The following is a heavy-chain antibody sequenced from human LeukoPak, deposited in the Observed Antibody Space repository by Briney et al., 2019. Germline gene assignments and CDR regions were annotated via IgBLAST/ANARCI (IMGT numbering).Heavy chain of an antibody. J-gene: IGHJ5*02. CDR1: GGSFSGYY. D-gene: IGHD3-9*01. Sequence: SETLSLTCAVYGGSFSGYYWSWIRQPPGKGLEWIGEINHSGSTNYNPSLKSRVTISVDTSKNQFSLKLSSVTAADTAVYYCARTYYDILTEENWFDPWGQGTLVTVS. CDR2: INHSGST. V-gene: IGHV4-34*01. CDR3: ARTYYDILTEENWFDP.